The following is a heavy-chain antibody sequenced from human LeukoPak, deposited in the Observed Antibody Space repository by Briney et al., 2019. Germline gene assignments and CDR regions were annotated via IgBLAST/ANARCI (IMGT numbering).Heavy chain of an antibody. Sequence: PGGSLRLSCAASGFTFSSYSMNWVRQAPGKGLEWVSYISSSSSTIYYADSVKGRFTISRDNAKNSLCLQMNSLRAEDTAVYSCASGSPYDYWGQGTLVTVSS. J-gene: IGHJ4*02. CDR2: ISSSSSTI. D-gene: IGHD1-26*01. CDR1: GFTFSSYS. V-gene: IGHV3-48*01. CDR3: ASGSPYDY.